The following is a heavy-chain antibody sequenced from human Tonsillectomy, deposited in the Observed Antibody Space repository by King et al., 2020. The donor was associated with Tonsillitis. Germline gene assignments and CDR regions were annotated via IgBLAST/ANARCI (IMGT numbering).Heavy chain of an antibody. CDR1: GGSLSSNSYY. J-gene: IGHJ4*02. CDR3: ARLNYYASGSHRYYFDY. Sequence: LQLQESGPGLVKPSETLSLTCPVSGGSLSSNSYYWGWIRQPPGKGLGGIGNIYYSGSTYHNPSLKSRVTISVNTSKNQFSLKRSSVTAADTAVYYCARLNYYASGSHRYYFDYWGQGTLVTVSS. D-gene: IGHD3-10*01. V-gene: IGHV4-39*01. CDR2: IYYSGST.